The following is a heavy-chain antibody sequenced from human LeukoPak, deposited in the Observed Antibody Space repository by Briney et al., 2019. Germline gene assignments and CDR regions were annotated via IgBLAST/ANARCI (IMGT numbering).Heavy chain of an antibody. Sequence: PGGSLRLSCAASGFTFSIYGMHWVRQAPGKGLEWVSIISYDGKNKYYADSVKGRFTISRDNSKSTLYLQMNSLRAEDTAVYYCARDPPSGSYYKSRLYGMDVWGQGTTVTVSS. CDR1: GFTFSIYG. CDR3: ARDPPSGSYYKSRLYGMDV. D-gene: IGHD3-10*01. V-gene: IGHV3-30*03. CDR2: ISYDGKNK. J-gene: IGHJ6*02.